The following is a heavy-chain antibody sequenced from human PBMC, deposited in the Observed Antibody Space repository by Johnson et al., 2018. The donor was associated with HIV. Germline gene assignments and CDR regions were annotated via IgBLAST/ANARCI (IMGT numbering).Heavy chain of an antibody. D-gene: IGHD3-10*01. J-gene: IGHJ3*01. V-gene: IGHV3-66*02. CDR3: ATLWFGEVSVYDAFDV. CDR2: IYSGGST. CDR1: GFTVSSNY. Sequence: MLLVDSGGGLIQPVGSLRLSCAASGFTVSSNYMSWVRQAPGKGLEWVSVIYSGGSTYYADSVKGRFTISRDNSKNTLYLQMNSLRPEDSAVYYCATLWFGEVSVYDAFDVWGQGTMVTVSS.